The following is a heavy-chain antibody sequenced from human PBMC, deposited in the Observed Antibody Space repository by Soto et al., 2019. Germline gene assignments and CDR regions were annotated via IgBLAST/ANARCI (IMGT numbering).Heavy chain of an antibody. J-gene: IGHJ5*02. CDR3: AKRSTRGDSFRRGDWFDP. D-gene: IGHD5-18*01. CDR2: IIPIFGTT. Sequence: QVQLVQSGAEVKKPGSSVKISCKASGGTFSSYAFSWVRQAPGQGLEWMGGIIPIFGTTNYAQKFQGRVTITPDRSTSTVYMELSSLRSEDTAVYYCAKRSTRGDSFRRGDWFDPWGQGTLVTVSS. CDR1: GGTFSSYA. V-gene: IGHV1-69*14.